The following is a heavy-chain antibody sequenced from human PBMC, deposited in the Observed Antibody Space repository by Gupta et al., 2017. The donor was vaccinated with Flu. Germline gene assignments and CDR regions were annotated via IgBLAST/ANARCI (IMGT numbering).Heavy chain of an antibody. CDR1: GFSVSTAG. Sequence: QAQLVESGGGVVQPGRSLRLSCAASGFSVSTAGMHWVRQTPGKGLEGVAIIHMDGSNIYYADSVKGRFTISRDNSMNTLFLQMNNLRADDTVVYFCARDRGDCSSGFCYSDYFDLWGQGTLVTVSS. CDR3: ARDRGDCSSGFCYSDYFDL. CDR2: IHMDGSNI. J-gene: IGHJ4*02. D-gene: IGHD2-15*01. V-gene: IGHV3-33*01.